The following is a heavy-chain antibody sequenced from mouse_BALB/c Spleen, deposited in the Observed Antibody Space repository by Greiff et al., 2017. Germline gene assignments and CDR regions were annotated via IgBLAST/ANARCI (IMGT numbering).Heavy chain of an antibody. V-gene: IGHV5-12-1*01. CDR2: ISSGGGST. CDR1: GFAFSSYD. D-gene: IGHD2-14*01. J-gene: IGHJ4*01. CDR3: ARQDYRYDYAMDY. Sequence: EVHLVESGGGLVKPGGSLKLSCAASGFAFSSYDMSWVRQTPEKRLEWVAYISSGGGSTYYPDTVKGRFTISRDNAKNTLYLQMSSLKSEDTAMYYCARQDYRYDYAMDYWGQGTSVTVSS.